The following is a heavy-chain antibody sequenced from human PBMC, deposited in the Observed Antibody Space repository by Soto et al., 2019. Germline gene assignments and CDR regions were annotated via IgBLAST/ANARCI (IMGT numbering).Heavy chain of an antibody. D-gene: IGHD3-22*01. CDR3: ARTLYYYDSSGYYPLVPPHAFDI. V-gene: IGHV4-31*03. J-gene: IGHJ3*02. Sequence: SETLSLTCTVSGGSISSGGYYWSWIRQHPGKGLEWIGYIYYSGSTYYNPSLKSRVTISVDTSKNQFSLKLSSVTAADTAVYHCARTLYYYDSSGYYPLVPPHAFDIWGQGTMVTVSS. CDR2: IYYSGST. CDR1: GGSISSGGYY.